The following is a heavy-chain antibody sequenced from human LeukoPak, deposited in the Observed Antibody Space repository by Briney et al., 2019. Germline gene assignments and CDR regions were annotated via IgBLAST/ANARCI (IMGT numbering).Heavy chain of an antibody. CDR2: IFNSGST. Sequence: SETLSLTCTVSGDSISSHCWSWIRQPPGKGLEWIGYIFNSGSTYYNPSLESRVTISEDTSKNQFSLKLSSVTAADTAVYYCARGTSGYYYASDSWGQGTLVTVSS. V-gene: IGHV4-4*09. CDR1: GDSISSHC. CDR3: ARGTSGYYYASDS. J-gene: IGHJ1*01. D-gene: IGHD3-22*01.